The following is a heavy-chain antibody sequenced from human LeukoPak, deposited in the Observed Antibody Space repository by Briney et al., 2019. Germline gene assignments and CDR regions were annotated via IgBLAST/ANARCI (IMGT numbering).Heavy chain of an antibody. CDR2: ISGSGGST. Sequence: PGGSLRLSCPASGFTFSSYAMSWVRQAPGKGLEWVSTISGSGGSTYYADSVKGRFTISRDNSKNTLYLQMNSLRPEDTAVYFCANRGVIDFLTGYYYYFDYWGQGTLVIVSS. CDR3: ANRGVIDFLTGYYYYFDY. D-gene: IGHD3-9*01. V-gene: IGHV3-23*01. CDR1: GFTFSSYA. J-gene: IGHJ4*02.